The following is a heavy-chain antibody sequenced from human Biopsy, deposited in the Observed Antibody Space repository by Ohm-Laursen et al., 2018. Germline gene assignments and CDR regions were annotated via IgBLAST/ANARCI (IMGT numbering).Heavy chain of an antibody. J-gene: IGHJ4*02. CDR2: VGGGGRLTDHT. CDR3: ARNVRGYNYGLLEY. CDR1: GFTFKDYA. Sequence: SLRLSCAASGFTFKDYAMNWIRQTPAKGLEWVSVVGGGGRLTDHTDFADSVRGRFTISRDNSKNKLYLDMINLRAEDTAIYYCARNVRGYNYGLLEYWGQGVMVTVSS. D-gene: IGHD5-18*01. V-gene: IGHV3-23*01.